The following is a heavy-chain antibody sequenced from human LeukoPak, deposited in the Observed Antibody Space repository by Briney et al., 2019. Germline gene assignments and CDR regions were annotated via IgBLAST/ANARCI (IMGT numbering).Heavy chain of an antibody. CDR1: GYTFTGYY. Sequence: GASVKVSCKASGYTFTGYYMHWVRQAPGQGLEWMGWINPNSGGANYAQKFQGRVTMTRDTSIGTAYMELSRLRSDDTAVYYCARAWDDYGINDAFDIWGQGTMVTVSS. J-gene: IGHJ3*02. CDR2: INPNSGGA. CDR3: ARAWDDYGINDAFDI. D-gene: IGHD4-17*01. V-gene: IGHV1-2*02.